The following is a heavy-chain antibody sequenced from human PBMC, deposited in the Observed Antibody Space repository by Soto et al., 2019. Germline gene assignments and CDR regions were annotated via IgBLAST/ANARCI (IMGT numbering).Heavy chain of an antibody. CDR3: ARGNSPVDVY. Sequence: PGGSLRLSCAASGFTFSSFEMNWVRQAPGKGPEWVSYITSSGATKYYADSVKGRFTISRDNAKNSLYLQMNSLRAEDTAVYYCARGNSPVDVYWGQGTLVTVSS. J-gene: IGHJ4*02. D-gene: IGHD2-21*01. V-gene: IGHV3-48*03. CDR1: GFTFSSFE. CDR2: ITSSGATK.